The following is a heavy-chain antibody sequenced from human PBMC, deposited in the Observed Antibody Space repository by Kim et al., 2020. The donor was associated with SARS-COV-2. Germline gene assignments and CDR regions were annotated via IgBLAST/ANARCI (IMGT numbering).Heavy chain of an antibody. Sequence: SETLSLTCTVSGGSISSSSYYWGWIRQPPGKGLEWIGSIYYSGSTYYNPSLKSRVTISVDTSKNQFSLKLSSVTAADTAVYYYARLQGTRLLWFGEFFFDYWGQGTLVTVSS. CDR1: GGSISSSSYY. CDR2: IYYSGST. CDR3: ARLQGTRLLWFGEFFFDY. V-gene: IGHV4-39*01. D-gene: IGHD3-10*01. J-gene: IGHJ4*02.